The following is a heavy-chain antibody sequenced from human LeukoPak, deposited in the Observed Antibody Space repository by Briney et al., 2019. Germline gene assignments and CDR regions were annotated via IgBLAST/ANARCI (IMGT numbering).Heavy chain of an antibody. J-gene: IGHJ4*02. CDR3: TTDGAVAGTLDY. CDR1: GFTFSSYG. CDR2: IKSKTDGGTT. Sequence: GGSLRLSCAASGFTFSSYGMSWVRQAPGKGLEWVGRIKSKTDGGTTDYAAPVKGRFTISRDDSKNTLYLQMNSLKTEDTAVYYCTTDGAVAGTLDYWGQGTLVTVSS. V-gene: IGHV3-15*01. D-gene: IGHD6-19*01.